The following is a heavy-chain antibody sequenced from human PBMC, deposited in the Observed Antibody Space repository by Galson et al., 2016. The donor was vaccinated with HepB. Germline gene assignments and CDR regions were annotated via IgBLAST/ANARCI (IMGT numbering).Heavy chain of an antibody. CDR2: IRAGGLNT. CDR1: GFTFSSYA. V-gene: IGHV3-23*01. J-gene: IGHJ4*02. D-gene: IGHD5-24*01. CDR3: TKVDGDGYNMLDY. Sequence: SLRLSCAASGFTFSSYAMSWVRQAPGKGLEWVSTIRAGGLNTYLADSARGRFTVSRDNSKNMVFLQMSNLRPEDTAVYYCTKVDGDGYNMLDYWGQGTLVTVSS.